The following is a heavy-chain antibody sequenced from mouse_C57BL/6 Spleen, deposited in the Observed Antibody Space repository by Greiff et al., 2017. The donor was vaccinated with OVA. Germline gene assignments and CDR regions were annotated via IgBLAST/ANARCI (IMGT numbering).Heavy chain of an antibody. Sequence: VQLQQPGAELVMPGASVKLSCKASGYTFTSYWMHWVKQRPGQGLEWIGEIDPSDSYTNYNQKFKGKSTLTVDKSSSTAYMQLSSLTSEDSAVYYCARKRDDWGFAYWGQGTLVTVSA. D-gene: IGHD2-4*01. CDR1: GYTFTSYW. V-gene: IGHV1-69*01. J-gene: IGHJ3*01. CDR2: IDPSDSYT. CDR3: ARKRDDWGFAY.